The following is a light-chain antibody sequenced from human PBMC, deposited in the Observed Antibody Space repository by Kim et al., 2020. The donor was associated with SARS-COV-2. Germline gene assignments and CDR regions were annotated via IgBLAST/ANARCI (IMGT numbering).Light chain of an antibody. CDR3: QQSSSRPLT. CDR2: HAS. V-gene: IGKV3-11*01. J-gene: IGKJ4*01. Sequence: LSPGERATRSCRASQSVGSSLSWYQCKPGQAPRLLIYHASTRATGIPARFSGSGSATDFTLTISSLEPEDFAVFYCQQSSSRPLTFGGGTKVDIK. CDR1: QSVGSS.